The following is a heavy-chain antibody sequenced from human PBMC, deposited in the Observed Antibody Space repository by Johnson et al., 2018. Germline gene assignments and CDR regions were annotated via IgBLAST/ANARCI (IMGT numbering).Heavy chain of an antibody. Sequence: VQLVESGGGLVQPGGSLRLSCAASGFTFSSYWMSWVRQAPGKGLEWVANIKQDGSEKYYVDSVKGRFTISRDNAKNSLYLQMNSLGAEDTAVYYCARVPTVSLGLRDYYYYGMDVWGQGTTVTVSS. CDR2: IKQDGSEK. CDR1: GFTFSSYW. J-gene: IGHJ6*02. V-gene: IGHV3-7*01. CDR3: ARVPTVSLGLRDYYYYGMDV. D-gene: IGHD4-11*01.